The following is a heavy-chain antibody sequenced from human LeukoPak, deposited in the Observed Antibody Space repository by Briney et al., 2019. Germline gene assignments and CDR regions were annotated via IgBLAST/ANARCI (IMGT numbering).Heavy chain of an antibody. CDR3: ARAYAVAAPFDY. D-gene: IGHD6-19*01. V-gene: IGHV4-4*07. CDR1: GGSISSYY. Sequence: SETLSLTCTVSGGSISSYYWSWLRQPAGKGLEWLGHIYTSGSTNYNPSLKSRVTMSVDTSKNQFSLKLSSVTAADTAVYYCARAYAVAAPFDYWGQGTLVTVSS. J-gene: IGHJ4*02. CDR2: IYTSGST.